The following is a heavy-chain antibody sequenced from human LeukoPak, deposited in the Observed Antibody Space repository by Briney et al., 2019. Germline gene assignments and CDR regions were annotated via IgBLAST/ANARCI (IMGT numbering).Heavy chain of an antibody. CDR1: GGTFSSYA. CDR3: ARDSSSDGWRDAFDI. CDR2: IIPIFGTA. Sequence: GASVKVSCKASGGTFSSYAISWVRQAPGQGLEWMGGIIPIFGTANYAQKFQGRVTITADESTSTAYMELSSLRSEDTAVYYCARDSSSDGWRDAFDIWGQGTMVTVSS. D-gene: IGHD6-6*01. J-gene: IGHJ3*02. V-gene: IGHV1-69*13.